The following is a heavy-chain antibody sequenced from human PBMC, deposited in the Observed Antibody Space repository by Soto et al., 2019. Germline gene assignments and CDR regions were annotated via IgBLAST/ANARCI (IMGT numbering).Heavy chain of an antibody. J-gene: IGHJ4*02. D-gene: IGHD3-3*01. Sequence: SETLSLTCAVYGGSFRGYYWSWIRQPPGKGLEWIGYVYYSGSTKYNPSLKSRVTISVDSSKNQLCLKLDSVTAADTAVYYCARLGGYYQAFDDWSQGTLVIVSS. V-gene: IGHV4-59*08. CDR2: VYYSGST. CDR1: GGSFRGYY. CDR3: ARLGGYYQAFDD.